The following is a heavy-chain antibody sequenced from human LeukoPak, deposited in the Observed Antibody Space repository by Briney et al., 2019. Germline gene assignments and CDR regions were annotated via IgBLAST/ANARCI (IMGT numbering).Heavy chain of an antibody. CDR2: IYYSGST. Sequence: SETLSLTCTVSGGSISSYYWSWIRQPPGKGLEWIGYIYYSGSTNYNPSLKSRVTISVDTSKNQFSLKLSSVTAADMAVYYCADSVWFGELRYWGQGTLVTVSS. D-gene: IGHD3-10*01. V-gene: IGHV4-59*12. CDR1: GGSISSYY. CDR3: ADSVWFGELRY. J-gene: IGHJ4*02.